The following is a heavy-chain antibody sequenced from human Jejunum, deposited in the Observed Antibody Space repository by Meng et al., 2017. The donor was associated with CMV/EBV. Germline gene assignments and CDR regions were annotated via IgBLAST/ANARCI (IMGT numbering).Heavy chain of an antibody. J-gene: IGHJ6*02. Sequence: SGASIRSYYWTWIRQPPGKGLEWIGFIYYSGYTNYNPSLKSRVTISVDTSRNQFSLRLTSVTAADTAVYFCAKFSATGAYYLGMDVWGQGTSVTVSS. CDR1: GASIRSYY. D-gene: IGHD7-27*01. V-gene: IGHV4-59*01. CDR2: IYYSGYT. CDR3: AKFSATGAYYLGMDV.